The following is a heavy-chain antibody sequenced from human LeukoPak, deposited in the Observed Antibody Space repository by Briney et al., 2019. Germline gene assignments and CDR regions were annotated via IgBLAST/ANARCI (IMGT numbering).Heavy chain of an antibody. V-gene: IGHV3-30*18. CDR1: GFIFRSYG. Sequence: GGSLRLSCAASGFIFRSYGMHWVRQAPGKGLEWLALISPDGSSEYYTGSVKGRFTISRDNSKNTLYLQMNSLRPEDTALYYCAKDYGGVSNFWGQGTLVTVSS. D-gene: IGHD3-16*01. CDR3: AKDYGGVSNF. J-gene: IGHJ4*02. CDR2: ISPDGSSE.